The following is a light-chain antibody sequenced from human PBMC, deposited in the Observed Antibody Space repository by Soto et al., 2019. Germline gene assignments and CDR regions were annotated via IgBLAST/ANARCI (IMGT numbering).Light chain of an antibody. J-gene: IGLJ2*01. CDR1: SSDIGNYDF. CDR2: EVS. V-gene: IGLV2-14*01. Sequence: QSALTQPASVSGSPGQSITISCTGTSSDIGNYDFVSWYQQVPGTAPKAMIYEVSSRPSGVSNRFSSSKSGNTASLTISGLQAEDEAYYYCSSYTTSTSFILFGGGTKVTVL. CDR3: SSYTTSTSFIL.